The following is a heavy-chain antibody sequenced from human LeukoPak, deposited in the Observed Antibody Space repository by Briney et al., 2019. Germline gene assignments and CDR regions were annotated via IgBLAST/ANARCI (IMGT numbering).Heavy chain of an antibody. Sequence: GASVKVSCKASGYTFTGYYMHWVRQAPGQGLEWMGWINPNSGGTNYAQKFQGWVTMTRDTSISTAYMELSRLRSDDTAVYYCARENSGSYLRDAFDIWGQGTMVTVSS. CDR1: GYTFTGYY. CDR2: INPNSGGT. J-gene: IGHJ3*02. CDR3: ARENSGSYLRDAFDI. D-gene: IGHD1-26*01. V-gene: IGHV1-2*04.